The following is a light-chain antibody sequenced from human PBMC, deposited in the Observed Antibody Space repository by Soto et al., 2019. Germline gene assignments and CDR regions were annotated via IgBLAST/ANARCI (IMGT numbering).Light chain of an antibody. CDR1: SSDVGGYNY. CDR2: DVS. Sequence: QSALTQPASVSGSPGQSITISCTGTSSDVGGYNYVSWYQHHPGKAPKLMIYDVSSRPSGVSNRFSGSKSGNTASLTISGLQAEDEADYYGSSYTSSSTLYVFGTGTKLTVL. V-gene: IGLV2-14*03. J-gene: IGLJ1*01. CDR3: SSYTSSSTLYV.